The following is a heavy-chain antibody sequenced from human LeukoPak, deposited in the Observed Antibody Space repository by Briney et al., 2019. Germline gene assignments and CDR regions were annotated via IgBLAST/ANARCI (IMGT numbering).Heavy chain of an antibody. CDR2: ISSSGSTI. Sequence: GGSLRLSCAASGFTFSSYWMSWVRQAPGKGLEWVSYISSSGSTIYYADSVKGRFTISRDNAKNSLYLQMNSLRAEDTAVYYCARGSGRGEGGAFDIWGQGTMVTVSS. V-gene: IGHV3-48*04. D-gene: IGHD6-19*01. CDR1: GFTFSSYW. CDR3: ARGSGRGEGGAFDI. J-gene: IGHJ3*02.